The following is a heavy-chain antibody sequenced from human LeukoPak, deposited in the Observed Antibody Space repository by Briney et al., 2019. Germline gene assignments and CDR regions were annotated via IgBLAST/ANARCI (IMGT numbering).Heavy chain of an antibody. Sequence: SETLSLTCTVSGGSISSSNYYWGWIRQPRGKGLEWIGTIYYGGTTYYNPSLESRVTISEDTSKNQFSLTLRSVTAADTAVYYCARQISDYYYYYMDVWGKGTTVTVSS. J-gene: IGHJ6*03. CDR3: ARQISDYYYYYMDV. V-gene: IGHV4-39*01. CDR2: IYYGGTT. D-gene: IGHD3-10*01. CDR1: GGSISSSNYY.